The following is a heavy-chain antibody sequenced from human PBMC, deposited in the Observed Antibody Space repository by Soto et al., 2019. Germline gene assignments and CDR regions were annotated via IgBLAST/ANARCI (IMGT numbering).Heavy chain of an antibody. CDR2: IDYSGST. V-gene: IGHV4-39*01. Sequence: QLQLQESGPGLVKPSETLSLTCTVSGGSISSSSYYWGWIRQPPGKGLEWIGSIDYSGSTYYNPSLKSRVTISVDTSKNQFSLKLSSVTAADTAVYYCARDARQAYCGGNCYPNWFDPWGQGTLVTVSS. J-gene: IGHJ5*02. D-gene: IGHD2-21*01. CDR1: GGSISSSSYY. CDR3: ARDARQAYCGGNCYPNWFDP.